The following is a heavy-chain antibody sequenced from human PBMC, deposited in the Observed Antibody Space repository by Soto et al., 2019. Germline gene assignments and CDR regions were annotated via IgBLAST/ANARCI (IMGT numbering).Heavy chain of an antibody. V-gene: IGHV4-59*02. CDR2: IYYSGST. Sequence: SETLSLTCPLSGASVSSYYWSWIRQPPGKGLEGIGYIYYSGSTNYNPSLKSRVTISVDTSKNHFPLKLRSVTAADTAVYYCAGQPAAAISGDAFDIWGQGTMVTVSS. CDR1: GASVSSYY. J-gene: IGHJ3*02. D-gene: IGHD2-2*01. CDR3: AGQPAAAISGDAFDI.